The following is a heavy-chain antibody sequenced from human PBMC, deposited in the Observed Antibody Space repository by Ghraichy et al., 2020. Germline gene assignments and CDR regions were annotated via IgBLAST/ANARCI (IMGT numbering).Heavy chain of an antibody. Sequence: GGSLRLSCAASGFTFSSYGMHWVRQAPGKGLEWVAVISYDGSNKYYADSVKGRFTISRDNSKNTLYLQMNSLRAEDTAVYYCATPSPAYYDSSGYYEYYFDYWGQGTLVTVSS. J-gene: IGHJ4*02. CDR3: ATPSPAYYDSSGYYEYYFDY. CDR1: GFTFSSYG. D-gene: IGHD3-22*01. CDR2: ISYDGSNK. V-gene: IGHV3-30*03.